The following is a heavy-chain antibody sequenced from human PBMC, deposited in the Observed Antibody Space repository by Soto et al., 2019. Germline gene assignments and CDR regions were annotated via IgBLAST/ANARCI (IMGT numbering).Heavy chain of an antibody. CDR1: GFTFSSYS. Sequence: GGSLRLSCAASGFTFSSYSMNWVRQAPGKGLEWVSSISSSSSYIYYADSVKGRFTISRDKAKNSLYLQMNSLRAEDTAVYYCASSSGSPYYFDYWGQGTLVTVSS. CDR2: ISSSSSYI. D-gene: IGHD3-10*01. V-gene: IGHV3-21*01. J-gene: IGHJ4*02. CDR3: ASSSGSPYYFDY.